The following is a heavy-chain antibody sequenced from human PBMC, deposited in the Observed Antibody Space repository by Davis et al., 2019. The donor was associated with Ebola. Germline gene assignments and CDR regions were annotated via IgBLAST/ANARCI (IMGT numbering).Heavy chain of an antibody. CDR3: ARDLDLRFLEWLPPFDY. CDR2: ISAYNGNT. Sequence: ASVKVSCKASGYTFTSYGISWVRQAPGQGLEWMGWISAYNGNTNYAQKLQGRVTMTTDTSTSTAYMELRSLRSDDTAVYYCARDLDLRFLEWLPPFDYWGQGTLVTVSS. J-gene: IGHJ4*02. V-gene: IGHV1-18*01. D-gene: IGHD3-3*01. CDR1: GYTFTSYG.